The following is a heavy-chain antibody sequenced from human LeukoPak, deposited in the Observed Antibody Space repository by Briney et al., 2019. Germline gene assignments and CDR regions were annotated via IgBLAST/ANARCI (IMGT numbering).Heavy chain of an antibody. CDR3: ASRAGRSGDY. J-gene: IGHJ4*02. D-gene: IGHD3-16*01. CDR2: ISVSNNV. CDR1: GFTFSSYH. V-gene: IGHV3-48*02. Sequence: GGSLRLSCAASGFTFSSYHMNWVRQAPGQGLESVSYISVSNNVYYADSVKGRFTISRDNAKNSLFLQMNSLRDEDTAVYYCASRAGRSGDYWGQGTLVTVSS.